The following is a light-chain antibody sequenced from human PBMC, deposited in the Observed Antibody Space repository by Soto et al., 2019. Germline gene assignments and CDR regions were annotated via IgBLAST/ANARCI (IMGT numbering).Light chain of an antibody. Sequence: DIQMTQSPSSLSASLGDRVTITCRESPGIGVYLAWFQQKPGKVPKPLIYAASTLQSGVPPRFSGSGSGTDFTLTISSLQPEDCATYYCQKYNSAPLTFGGGTKVEIK. J-gene: IGKJ4*01. CDR2: AAS. CDR1: PGIGVY. V-gene: IGKV1-27*01. CDR3: QKYNSAPLT.